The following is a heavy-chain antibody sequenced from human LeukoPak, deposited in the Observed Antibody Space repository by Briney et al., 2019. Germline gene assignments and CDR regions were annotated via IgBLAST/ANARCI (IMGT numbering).Heavy chain of an antibody. J-gene: IGHJ4*02. CDR3: AVYSGYGRSDY. CDR1: GGSLSSGSYY. D-gene: IGHD5-12*01. V-gene: IGHV4-61*02. CDR2: IYTSGST. Sequence: PSETLSLTCTVSGGSLSSGSYYWSWIRQPAGKGLEWIGRIYTSGSTNYNPSLKSRVTTSVDTSKNQFSLKLSSVTAADTAVYYCAVYSGYGRSDYWGQGTLVTVSS.